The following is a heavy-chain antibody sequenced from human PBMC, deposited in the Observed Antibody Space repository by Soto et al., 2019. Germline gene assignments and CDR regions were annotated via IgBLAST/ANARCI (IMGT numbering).Heavy chain of an antibody. Sequence: ASVKVSCKASGYTFTSYDINWVRQATGQGLEWMGWMNPNSGNTGYAQKFQGRVTMTRNTSISTAYMELSSLRSEDTAVYYCAIVLVVVAATDAFDICGQGTMVTVSS. J-gene: IGHJ3*02. CDR2: MNPNSGNT. CDR3: AIVLVVVAATDAFDI. CDR1: GYTFTSYD. V-gene: IGHV1-8*01. D-gene: IGHD2-15*01.